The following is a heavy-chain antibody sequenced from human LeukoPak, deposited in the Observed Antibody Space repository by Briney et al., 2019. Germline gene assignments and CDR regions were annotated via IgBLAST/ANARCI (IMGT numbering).Heavy chain of an antibody. CDR1: GFTFSSYG. J-gene: IGHJ6*02. V-gene: IGHV3-33*01. CDR3: ARVGAGEYQLLHYYYYYYGMDV. D-gene: IGHD2-2*01. CDR2: IWYDGSNK. Sequence: PGRPLRLSCAASGFTFSSYGMHWVRQAPGKGLEWVAVIWYDGSNKYYADSVKGRFTISRDNSKNTLYLQMNSLRAEDTAVYYCARVGAGEYQLLHYYYYYYGMDVWGQGTTVTVSS.